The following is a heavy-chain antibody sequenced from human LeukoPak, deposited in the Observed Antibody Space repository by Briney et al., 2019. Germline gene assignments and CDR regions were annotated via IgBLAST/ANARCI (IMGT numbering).Heavy chain of an antibody. D-gene: IGHD6-13*01. CDR1: GYTFTGYY. V-gene: IGHV1-2*02. CDR2: INPNSGGT. CDR3: ATSEAAAGTRFDP. J-gene: IGHJ5*02. Sequence: ASVKVSCKASGYTFTGYYMHWVRQAPGQGLEWMGWINPNSGGTNYAQKFQGRVTMTRDTSICTAYMELSRLRSDDTAVYYCATSEAAAGTRFDPWGQGTLVTVSS.